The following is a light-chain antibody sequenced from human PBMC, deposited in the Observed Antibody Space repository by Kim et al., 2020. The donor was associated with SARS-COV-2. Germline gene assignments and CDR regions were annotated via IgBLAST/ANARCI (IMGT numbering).Light chain of an antibody. CDR1: SSNIGGNT. CDR3: AVWDDSLKGV. CDR2: SNN. J-gene: IGLJ3*02. Sequence: PGQRVTISCSGSSSNIGGNTVNWYQQVPGTAPKLLIYSNNQRPSGVPDRFSGSKSGTSASLAISGLQSEDEADYYCAVWDDSLKGVFGGGTQLTVL. V-gene: IGLV1-44*01.